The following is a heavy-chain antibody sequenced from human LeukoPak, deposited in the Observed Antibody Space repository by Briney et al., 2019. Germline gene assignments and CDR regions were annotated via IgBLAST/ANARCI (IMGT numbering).Heavy chain of an antibody. CDR1: GFTFSSYW. V-gene: IGHV3-7*04. CDR3: ARAVSSGLDY. CDR2: IKKDGSEK. Sequence: GGSLRLSCAASGFTFSSYWMNWVRQAPGQGLEWVGNIKKDGSEKYYVDSVRGRFTISRDNAKNSLDLQMNSLTDEDTAVYYCARAVSSGLDYWGQGTLVTVSS. J-gene: IGHJ4*02. D-gene: IGHD3-22*01.